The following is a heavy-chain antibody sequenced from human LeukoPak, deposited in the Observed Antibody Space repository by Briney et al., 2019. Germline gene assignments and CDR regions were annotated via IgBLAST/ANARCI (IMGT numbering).Heavy chain of an antibody. CDR1: GFTFSQYP. Sequence: GSLRLSCAACGFTFSQYPMHWVRQAPGKGLEWLAVISYDSNYRYYADSVKGRFTISRGNSNNTLYLQIDSLRPEDTAMYFCARDRRYYFDYWGQGTLVTVSS. CDR3: ARDRRYYFDY. J-gene: IGHJ4*02. CDR2: ISYDSNYR. V-gene: IGHV3-30*01.